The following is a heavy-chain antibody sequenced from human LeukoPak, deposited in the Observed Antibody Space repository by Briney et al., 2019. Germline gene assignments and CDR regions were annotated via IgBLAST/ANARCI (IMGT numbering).Heavy chain of an antibody. V-gene: IGHV4-34*01. J-gene: IGHJ5*02. CDR1: GGSFSGYY. CDR3: ARGLRYLSSRFDP. Sequence: PSETLSLTCAVYGGSFSGYYWSWIRQPPGKGLEWIGEINHSGSTNYNPPLKSRVTISVDTSKNQFSLKLSSVTAADTAVYYCARGLRYLSSRFDPWGQGTLVTVSS. CDR2: INHSGST. D-gene: IGHD3-16*02.